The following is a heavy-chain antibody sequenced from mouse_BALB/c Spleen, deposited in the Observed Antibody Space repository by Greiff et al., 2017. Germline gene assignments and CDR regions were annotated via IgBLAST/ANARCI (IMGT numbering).Heavy chain of an antibody. CDR2: IWGDGST. J-gene: IGHJ3*01. Sequence: VKLKESGPGLVAPSQSLSITCTVSGFSLTGYGVNWVRQPPGKGLEWLGMIWGDGSTDYNSALKSRLSISKDNSKSQVFLKMNSLQTDDTARYYCARDENDYDSAWFAYWGQGTLVTVSA. D-gene: IGHD2-4*01. CDR3: ARDENDYDSAWFAY. CDR1: GFSLTGYG. V-gene: IGHV2-6-7*01.